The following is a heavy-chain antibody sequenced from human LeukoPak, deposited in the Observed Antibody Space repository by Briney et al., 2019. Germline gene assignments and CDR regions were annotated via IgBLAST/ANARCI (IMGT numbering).Heavy chain of an antibody. V-gene: IGHV4-38-2*02. Sequence: SETLSLTCAVSGYSISSGYYWGWIRQPPGKGLEWIGSIYHSGSTYYNPSLMSRVTISVDTSKNQFSLKLSSVTAADTAVYYCARDVGYSSVWSQFDYWGQGTLVTVSS. J-gene: IGHJ4*02. D-gene: IGHD6-19*01. CDR3: ARDVGYSSVWSQFDY. CDR1: GYSISSGYY. CDR2: IYHSGST.